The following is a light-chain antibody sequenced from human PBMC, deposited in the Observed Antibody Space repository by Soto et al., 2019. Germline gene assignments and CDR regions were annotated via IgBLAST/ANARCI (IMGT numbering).Light chain of an antibody. J-gene: IGKJ1*01. Sequence: EIVVTQSPATLSASPGEGVTLSCRASQFVSRRLAWYQQRLGQVPRLLIYDTSTRAPGISARFSGSGSGTEFTLTISSLQSEDGAVYYCQEYIHWPPGMFGPATTVDIK. CDR2: DTS. V-gene: IGKV3-15*01. CDR1: QFVSRR. CDR3: QEYIHWPPGM.